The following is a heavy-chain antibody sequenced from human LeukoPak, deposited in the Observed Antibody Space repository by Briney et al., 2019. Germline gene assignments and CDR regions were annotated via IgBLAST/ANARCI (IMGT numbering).Heavy chain of an antibody. V-gene: IGHV1-2*02. D-gene: IGHD5-18*01. CDR1: GYTFTGYY. Sequence: ASVKVSYKASGYTFTGYYMHWVRQAPGQGLEWMGWINPNSGGTNYAQKFQGRVTMTRDTSISTAYMELSRLRSDDTAVYYCAREKQADSYGYDYWGQGTLVTVSS. CDR2: INPNSGGT. J-gene: IGHJ4*02. CDR3: AREKQADSYGYDY.